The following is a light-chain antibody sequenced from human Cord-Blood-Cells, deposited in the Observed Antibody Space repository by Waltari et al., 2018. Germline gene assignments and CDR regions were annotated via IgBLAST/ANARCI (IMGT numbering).Light chain of an antibody. CDR3: QSADSSGTYV. CDR1: ALPKQY. CDR2: KDS. V-gene: IGLV3-25*03. J-gene: IGLJ1*01. Sequence: SYELTQPPSVSVSPGQTARITCSGDALPKQYAYWYQQKPGQAPVLVIYKDSERPSGIPERLSGSSAGKTGTLTISGVQAEDEADYYCQSADSSGTYVFGTGTKVTVL.